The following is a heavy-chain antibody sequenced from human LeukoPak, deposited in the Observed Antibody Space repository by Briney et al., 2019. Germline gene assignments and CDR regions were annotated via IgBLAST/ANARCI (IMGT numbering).Heavy chain of an antibody. D-gene: IGHD4-17*01. J-gene: IGHJ4*02. V-gene: IGHV3-9*01. CDR1: GFTFDDYA. CDR2: ISWNSDSL. Sequence: PGRSLRLSCAASGFTFDDYAMHWVRQTPGKGLEWVSGISWNSDSLGYADSVKGRFTISRDNAKKSLYLQMNSLRAEDTAVYYCARVLYGDFGGQGTLVTVSS. CDR3: ARVLYGDF.